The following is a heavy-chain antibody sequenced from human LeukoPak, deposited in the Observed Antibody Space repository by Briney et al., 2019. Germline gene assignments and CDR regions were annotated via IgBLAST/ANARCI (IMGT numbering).Heavy chain of an antibody. D-gene: IGHD2-15*01. V-gene: IGHV1-2*02. J-gene: IGHJ1*01. CDR1: GYTVTCYY. CDR2: INPNSGGT. Sequence: ASVKVSCKASGYTVTCYYMHWVRQAPGQGLEWMGWINPNSGGTNYAQKFQGRVTMTRDTSISTAYMELSRLRSDDTAVYYCALTAKLAEYFQHWGQGTLVTVSS. CDR3: ALTAKLAEYFQH.